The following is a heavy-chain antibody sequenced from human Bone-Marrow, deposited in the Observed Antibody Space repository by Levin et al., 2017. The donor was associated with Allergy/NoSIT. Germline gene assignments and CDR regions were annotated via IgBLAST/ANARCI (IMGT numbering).Heavy chain of an antibody. CDR1: GFTFSSYG. CDR2: ISYDGSNK. CDR3: ATQGYCISTSCYRYYYYYYGMDV. D-gene: IGHD2-2*01. V-gene: IGHV3-30*03. Sequence: GGSLRLSCAASGFTFSSYGMHWVRQAPGKGLEWVAVISYDGSNKYYADSVKGRFTISRDNSKNTLYLQMNSLRAEDTAVYYCATQGYCISTSCYRYYYYYYGMDVWGQGTTVTVSS. J-gene: IGHJ6*02.